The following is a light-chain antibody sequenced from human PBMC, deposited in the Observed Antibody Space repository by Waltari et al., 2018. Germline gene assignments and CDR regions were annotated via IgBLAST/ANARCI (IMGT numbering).Light chain of an antibody. Sequence: IQMTQPPSSLTPSVGDRVTITCQASQHIYNYLNWYQQKPGKAPKLLIYAASNLQTGVPSRFSGGGSGTDFTFVISNLQPEDIATYYCQQYEGLPRTFGQGTKLEIK. CDR2: AAS. CDR1: QHIYNY. J-gene: IGKJ2*02. CDR3: QQYEGLPRT. V-gene: IGKV1-33*01.